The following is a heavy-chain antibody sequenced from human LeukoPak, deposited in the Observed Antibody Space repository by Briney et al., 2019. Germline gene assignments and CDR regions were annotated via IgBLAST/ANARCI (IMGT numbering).Heavy chain of an antibody. D-gene: IGHD3-22*01. CDR3: AGYYYDSSGYAFDI. CDR2: ISGSGGST. V-gene: IGHV3-23*01. CDR1: GFTFSRYP. Sequence: QPGGSLRLSCAASGFTFSRYPMNWVRQAPGKGLEWVSAISGSGGSTYYADSVKGRFTISRDNSKNTLYLQMNSLRAEDTAVYYCAGYYYDSSGYAFDIWGQGTMVTVSS. J-gene: IGHJ3*02.